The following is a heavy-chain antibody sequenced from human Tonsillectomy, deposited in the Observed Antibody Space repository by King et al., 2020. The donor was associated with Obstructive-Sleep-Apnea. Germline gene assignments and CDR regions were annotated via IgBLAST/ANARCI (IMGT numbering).Heavy chain of an antibody. D-gene: IGHD5-12*01. CDR1: DGSISSYY. CDR3: ARLGSGYLFDY. CDR2: IYYSETT. J-gene: IGHJ4*02. Sequence: QLQESGPGLVKPSETLSLTCTVSDGSISSYYRSWIRQPPGKGLEWIGYIYYSETTNYNPSLKSRFTISMDTSKNQFSLRLSSVTAADTAVYYCARLGSGYLFDYWGQGALVTVSS. V-gene: IGHV4-59*08.